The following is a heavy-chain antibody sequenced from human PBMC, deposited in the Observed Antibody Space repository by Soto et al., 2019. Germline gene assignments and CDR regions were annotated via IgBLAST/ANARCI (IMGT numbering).Heavy chain of an antibody. D-gene: IGHD4-17*01. CDR2: IYYSGST. Sequence: QVQLQESGPGLVKPSQTLSLTCTVSGGSISSGGYYWSWIRQHPGKGLEWIGYIYYSGSTYYNPSLKSRVTISVDTSKNQFSLKLRSVTAADTAVYYCVRWEDGYGDYYFDYWGQGTLVTVSS. V-gene: IGHV4-31*03. J-gene: IGHJ4*02. CDR3: VRWEDGYGDYYFDY. CDR1: GGSISSGGYY.